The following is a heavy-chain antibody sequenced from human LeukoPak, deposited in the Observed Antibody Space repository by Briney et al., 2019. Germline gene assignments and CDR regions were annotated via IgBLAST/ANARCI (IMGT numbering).Heavy chain of an antibody. D-gene: IGHD3-10*01. CDR2: ISSSSSYI. CDR1: GFTFSSYS. Sequence: GGSLRLSCAASGFTFSSYSMNWVRQAPGKGLEWVSSISSSSSYIYYANSVKGRFTISRDNAKNSLYLQMNSLRAEDTAVYYCARGPRGVGYYWGQGTLVTVSS. CDR3: ARGPRGVGYY. V-gene: IGHV3-21*01. J-gene: IGHJ4*02.